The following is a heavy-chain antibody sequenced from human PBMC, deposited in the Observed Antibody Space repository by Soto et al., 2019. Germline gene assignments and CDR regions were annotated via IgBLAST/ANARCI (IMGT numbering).Heavy chain of an antibody. CDR1: GFTVSTKY. J-gene: IGHJ4*02. Sequence: EVQLVESGGGWVQPGGSLRLSCAASGFTVSTKYMSWVRQAPGKGLEGVSVIYSGGSTFYADSVRGRFTISRDNSKNTVNLQMNSLRAEDTAVYYCARDPWAADYWGQGTRVTVSS. CDR3: ARDPWAADY. V-gene: IGHV3-66*01. D-gene: IGHD3-16*01. CDR2: IYSGGST.